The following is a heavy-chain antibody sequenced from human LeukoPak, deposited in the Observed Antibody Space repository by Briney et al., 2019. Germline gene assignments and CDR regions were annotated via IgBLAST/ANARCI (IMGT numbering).Heavy chain of an antibody. Sequence: SETLSLTCAVSGGSISSSNWWSWVRQPPGKGLEWIGEIYHGGSTNYNPSLKSRVTISVDKSKNQFSLKLSSVTAADTAVYYCARVWYYDLLTGHYVAEDGMDVWGKGTTVTVSS. CDR2: IYHGGST. CDR1: GGSISSSNW. V-gene: IGHV4-4*02. D-gene: IGHD3-9*01. CDR3: ARVWYYDLLTGHYVAEDGMDV. J-gene: IGHJ6*04.